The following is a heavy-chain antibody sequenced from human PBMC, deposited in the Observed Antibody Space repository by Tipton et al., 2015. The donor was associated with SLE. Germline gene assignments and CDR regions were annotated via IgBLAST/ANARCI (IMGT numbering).Heavy chain of an antibody. V-gene: IGHV5-51*01. D-gene: IGHD3-3*01. Sequence: QSGPEVKKPGESLKISCKGSGYSFTTYWIGWVRQMPGKGLEWMGFIYPVDSDTTYSPSFQGQVTISADNSISTAHLQWSSLKASDPAIYYFARQDQRGYYYFGMDVWGQGTTVTVSS. CDR2: IYPVDSDT. J-gene: IGHJ6*02. CDR3: ARQDQRGYYYFGMDV. CDR1: GYSFTTYW.